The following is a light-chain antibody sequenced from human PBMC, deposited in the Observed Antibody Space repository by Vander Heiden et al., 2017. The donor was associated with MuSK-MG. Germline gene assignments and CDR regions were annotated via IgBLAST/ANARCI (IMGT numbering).Light chain of an antibody. CDR2: AAS. CDR3: QQSDSTPFT. Sequence: DIQMTQSPSSLSASVGDRVTITCRASQSISSYLNWYQQKPGKAPKLLIYAASSLQSGVPSRFSGSGSGTDFTLTISRLQPEDFATYYCQQSDSTPFTFGHGTKVDIE. V-gene: IGKV1-39*01. J-gene: IGKJ3*01. CDR1: QSISSY.